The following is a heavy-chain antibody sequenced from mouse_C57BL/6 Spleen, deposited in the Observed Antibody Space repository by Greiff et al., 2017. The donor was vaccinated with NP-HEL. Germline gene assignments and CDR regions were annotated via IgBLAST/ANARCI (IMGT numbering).Heavy chain of an antibody. Sequence: VQLQQSGTELVKPGASVKLSCKASGYTFTSYWMHWVKQRPGQGLEWIGNINPSNGGTNYNEKFKSKATLTVDKSSSTAYMQLSSLTSEDSAVYYCAREGLGRDWYFDVWGTGTTVTVSS. CDR2: INPSNGGT. CDR1: GYTFTSYW. D-gene: IGHD4-1*01. CDR3: AREGLGRDWYFDV. J-gene: IGHJ1*03. V-gene: IGHV1-53*01.